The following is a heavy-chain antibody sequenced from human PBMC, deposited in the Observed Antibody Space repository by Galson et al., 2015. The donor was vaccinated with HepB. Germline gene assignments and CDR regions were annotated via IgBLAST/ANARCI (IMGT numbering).Heavy chain of an antibody. CDR2: ISSSSSTI. CDR1: GFTFSSYS. D-gene: IGHD6-13*01. Sequence: SLRLSCAASGFTFSSYSMNWVRQAPGKGLEWVSYISSSSSTIYYADSVKGRFTISRDNAKNSLYLQMNSLRDEDTAVYYCARDPKRQRQQLEGGDYWGQGTLVTVSS. CDR3: ARDPKRQRQQLEGGDY. V-gene: IGHV3-48*02. J-gene: IGHJ4*02.